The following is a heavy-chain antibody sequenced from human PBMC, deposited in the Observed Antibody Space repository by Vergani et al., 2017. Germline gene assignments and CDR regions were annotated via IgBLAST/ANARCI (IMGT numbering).Heavy chain of an antibody. CDR2: IYYSGST. CDR1: GGSISSSSYY. V-gene: IGHV4-39*07. Sequence: QLQLQESGPGLVKPSETLSLTCTVSGGSISSSSYYWGWIRQPPGKGLEWIGSIYYSGSTYYNPSIKSRVTISVDTSKNQFSLKLSSVTAADTAVYYCAREGTGSGWPFFDYWGQGTLVTVSS. J-gene: IGHJ4*02. D-gene: IGHD6-19*01. CDR3: AREGTGSGWPFFDY.